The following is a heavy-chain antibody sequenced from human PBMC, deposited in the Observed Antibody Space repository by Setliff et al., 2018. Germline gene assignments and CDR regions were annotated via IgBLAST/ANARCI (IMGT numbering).Heavy chain of an antibody. Sequence: PGGSLRLSCAASGFRFSDYEMNWVRQAPGKGLEWVSYISSSSSTIYYADSVKGRFTISRDNAKNSLYLQMNSLRAEDTAVYYCARARGSSWLFYYMDVWGKGTTVTVSS. CDR2: ISSSSSTI. J-gene: IGHJ6*03. CDR3: ARARGSSWLFYYMDV. CDR1: GFRFSDYE. V-gene: IGHV3-48*01. D-gene: IGHD6-13*01.